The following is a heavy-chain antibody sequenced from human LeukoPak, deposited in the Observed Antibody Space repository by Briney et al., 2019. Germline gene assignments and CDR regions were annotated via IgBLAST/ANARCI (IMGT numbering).Heavy chain of an antibody. CDR1: GGSISSGSYY. CDR2: IYTSGST. D-gene: IGHD3-10*01. Sequence: SETLSLTCTVSGGSISSGSYYWSWIRQPAGKGLEWIVRIYTSGSTNYNPSLKSRVTISVDTSKNQFSLKLSSVTAADTAVYYCARSQFDRFGELLSDYWGQGTLVTVSS. J-gene: IGHJ4*02. V-gene: IGHV4-61*02. CDR3: ARSQFDRFGELLSDY.